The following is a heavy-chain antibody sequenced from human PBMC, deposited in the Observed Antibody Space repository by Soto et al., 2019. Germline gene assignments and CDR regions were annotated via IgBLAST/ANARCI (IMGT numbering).Heavy chain of an antibody. V-gene: IGHV3-21*01. J-gene: IGHJ6*02. CDR2: ISSSSSYI. D-gene: IGHD3-9*01. CDR1: GFTFSSYS. Sequence: GSLRLSCAASGFTFSSYSMNWGRQAPVNGLEWVSSISSSSSYIYYADSVKGRFTISRDNAKNSLYLQMNSLRAEDTAVYYCAKDRLVTIPYYYGMDVWGQGTTVTVS. CDR3: AKDRLVTIPYYYGMDV.